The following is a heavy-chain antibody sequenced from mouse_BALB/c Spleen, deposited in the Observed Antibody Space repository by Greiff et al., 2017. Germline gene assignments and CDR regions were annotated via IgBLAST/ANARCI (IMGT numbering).Heavy chain of an antibody. CDR2: ISYSGST. Sequence: DVKLQESGPGLVKPSQSLSLTCTVTGYSITSDYAWNWIRQFPGNKLEWMGYISYSGSTSYNPSLKSRISITRDTSKNQFFLQLNSVTTEDTATYYCARRSKASTVVEDFDYWGQGTTLTVSS. V-gene: IGHV3-2*02. CDR1: GYSITSDYA. CDR3: ARRSKASTVVEDFDY. J-gene: IGHJ2*01. D-gene: IGHD1-1*01.